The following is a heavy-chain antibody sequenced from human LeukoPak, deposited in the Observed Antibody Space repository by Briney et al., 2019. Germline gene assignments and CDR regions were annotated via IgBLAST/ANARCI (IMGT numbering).Heavy chain of an antibody. V-gene: IGHV4-39*01. Sequence: PSETLSLTCTVSGGSISSSNYYWGWIRQPPGKGLEWIGSIYYSGSTYYNPSLKSRVIISVDTSKKQFSLKLSSVTAADTAVYYCASSAVGMATTGWFDPWGQGTLVTVS. CDR2: IYYSGST. CDR1: GGSISSSNYY. J-gene: IGHJ5*02. D-gene: IGHD5-24*01. CDR3: ASSAVGMATTGWFDP.